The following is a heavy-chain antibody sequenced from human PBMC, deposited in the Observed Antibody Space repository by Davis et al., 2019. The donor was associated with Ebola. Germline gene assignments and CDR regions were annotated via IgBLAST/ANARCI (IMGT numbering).Heavy chain of an antibody. J-gene: IGHJ6*02. CDR3: ARVSPPVVVGMDV. Sequence: GGSLRLSCAASGFTFSSYSMNWVRQAPGKGLEWVAVISYDGSNKYYADSVKGRFTISRDNAKNSLYLQMNSLRAEDTAVYYCARVSPPVVVGMDVWGQGTTVTVSS. D-gene: IGHD2-21*01. CDR1: GFTFSSYS. CDR2: ISYDGSNK. V-gene: IGHV3-30*03.